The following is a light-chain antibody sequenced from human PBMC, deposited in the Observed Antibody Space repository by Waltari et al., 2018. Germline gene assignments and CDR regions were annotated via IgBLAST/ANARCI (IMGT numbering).Light chain of an antibody. J-gene: IGKJ4*01. CDR1: QSINNC. CDR3: QRHSTYPPT. Sequence: DIPMTQSPSTLFASLGDRVTITCRASQSINNCLAWFQQKPGKAPKRLIFDASTLESEVPSRFSGSRSGTEFTLTISSLQPDDSATFYCQRHSTYPPTFGRGTKVEIK. V-gene: IGKV1-5*01. CDR2: DAS.